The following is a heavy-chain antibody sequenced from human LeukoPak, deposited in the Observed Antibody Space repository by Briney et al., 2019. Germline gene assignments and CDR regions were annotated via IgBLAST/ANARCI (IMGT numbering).Heavy chain of an antibody. Sequence: SEALSLTCTVSGGSISSYYCSWIRQPPGKGLEWIGYIYYSGSTNYNPSLKSRVTISVDTSKNQFSLKLSSVTAADTAVYYCAREYCSGGSCYSVAFDIWGQGTMVTVSS. V-gene: IGHV4-59*01. CDR1: GGSISSYY. CDR3: AREYCSGGSCYSVAFDI. J-gene: IGHJ3*02. CDR2: IYYSGST. D-gene: IGHD2-15*01.